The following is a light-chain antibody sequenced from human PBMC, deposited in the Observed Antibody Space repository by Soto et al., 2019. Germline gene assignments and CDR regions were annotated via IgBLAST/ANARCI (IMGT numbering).Light chain of an antibody. V-gene: IGKV1-5*01. CDR3: QQYRRYSLT. Sequence: DIQMTQSPSTLSASVGDRVTITCRASQSVDNLLAWYQQKPGKAPNLLISDASNLESGVPSRFSGSGSGTEFTLTISSLHPDDIATYYCQQYRRYSLTFGGGSKVEIK. CDR1: QSVDNL. CDR2: DAS. J-gene: IGKJ4*01.